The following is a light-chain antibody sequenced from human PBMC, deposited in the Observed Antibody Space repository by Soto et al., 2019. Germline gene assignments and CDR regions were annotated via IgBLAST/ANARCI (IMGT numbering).Light chain of an antibody. J-gene: IGLJ1*01. Sequence: QSALTQPASVSGSPGQSTPISCTGTSSDVGGYNYVSWYQHHPGKAPKLMIFDVSNRPSGVSNRFSGSKSGNTASLTISGLQPEDEADYYCSSYTTSNTRQIVFGTGSKVTV. CDR2: DVS. CDR1: SSDVGGYNY. V-gene: IGLV2-14*03. CDR3: SSYTTSNTRQIV.